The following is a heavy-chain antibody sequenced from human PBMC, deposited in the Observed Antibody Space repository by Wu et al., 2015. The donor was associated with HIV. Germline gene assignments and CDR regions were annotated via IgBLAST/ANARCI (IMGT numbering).Heavy chain of an antibody. CDR2: INPNSGGT. D-gene: IGHD6-19*01. CDR3: ARFNKGSGWEYYYGMDV. CDR1: GYTFTDYY. Sequence: QVQLVQSGAEVKKPGASVKVSCKASGYTFTDYYMHWVRQAPGQGLEWMGWINPNSGGTNYAQKFQGRVTMTRDTSISTAYMELSRLRSDDTAVYYCARFNKGSGWEYYYGMDVWGQGTTVTVSS. J-gene: IGHJ6*02. V-gene: IGHV1-2*02.